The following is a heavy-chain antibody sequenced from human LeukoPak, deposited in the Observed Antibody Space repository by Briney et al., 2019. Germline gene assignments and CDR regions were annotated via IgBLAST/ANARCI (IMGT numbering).Heavy chain of an antibody. V-gene: IGHV4-4*07. J-gene: IGHJ2*01. CDR3: ARALVPAALGVWYFDL. CDR1: GGSISSYY. Sequence: KSSETLSLTCTVSGGSISSYYWSWIRQPAGKGLEWIGRIYTSGSTNYNPSLKSRVTMSVDTSKNQFSLKLSSVTAADTAVYYCARALVPAALGVWYFDLWGRGTLVTVSS. CDR2: IYTSGST. D-gene: IGHD2-2*01.